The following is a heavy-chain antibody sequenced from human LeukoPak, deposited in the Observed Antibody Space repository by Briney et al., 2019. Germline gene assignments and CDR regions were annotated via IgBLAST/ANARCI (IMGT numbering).Heavy chain of an antibody. Sequence: PSETLSLTCAVYGGSFSDYYWSWIRQPPGKGLEWIGEINHSGSTNYNPSLKSRVTISVDTSKNQFSLKLSSVTAADTAVYYCARISPYCSGGSCYSLVRFDPWGQGTLVTVSS. J-gene: IGHJ5*02. CDR3: ARISPYCSGGSCYSLVRFDP. V-gene: IGHV4-34*01. CDR2: INHSGST. CDR1: GGSFSDYY. D-gene: IGHD2-15*01.